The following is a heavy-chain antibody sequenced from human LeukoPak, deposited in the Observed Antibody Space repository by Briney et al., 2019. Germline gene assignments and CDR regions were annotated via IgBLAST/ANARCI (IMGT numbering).Heavy chain of an antibody. Sequence: GGSLRLSCAASGFTFSSYSMNWVRQAPGKGLEWVSSISSSSSYIYYADSVKGRFTISRDNSKNTLYLQMNSLRAEDTAVYYCAKDSDYYGSGSYYPDYWGQGTLVTVSS. V-gene: IGHV3-21*01. CDR2: ISSSSSYI. CDR3: AKDSDYYGSGSYYPDY. CDR1: GFTFSSYS. J-gene: IGHJ4*02. D-gene: IGHD3-10*01.